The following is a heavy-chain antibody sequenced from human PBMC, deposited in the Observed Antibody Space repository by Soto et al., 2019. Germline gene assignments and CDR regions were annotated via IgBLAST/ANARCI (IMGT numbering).Heavy chain of an antibody. D-gene: IGHD2-15*01. J-gene: IGHJ3*02. CDR3: ARDPRVGVPFDI. CDR2: ISYDGSNK. Sequence: GGSLRLSCAASGFTFSSYAMHWVRQAPGKGLEWVAVISYDGSNKYYADSVKGRFTISRDNSKNTLYLQMNSLRAEDTAVYYCARDPRVGVPFDIWGQGTMVTVSS. CDR1: GFTFSSYA. V-gene: IGHV3-30-3*01.